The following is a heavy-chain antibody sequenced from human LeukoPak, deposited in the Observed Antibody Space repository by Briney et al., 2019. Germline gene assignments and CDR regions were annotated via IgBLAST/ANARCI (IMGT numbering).Heavy chain of an antibody. CDR2: INPNSGGT. CDR1: GYTFTGYY. D-gene: IGHD2-2*01. V-gene: IGHV1-2*02. CDR3: ARLPGYCSSTSCSIPFDY. Sequence: ASVKVSCKASGYTFTGYYMHWVRQAPGQGLEWMGWINPNSGGTNYAQKFQGRVTMTRDTSISTAYMELSRLRSDDTAVYYCARLPGYCSSTSCSIPFDYWGQGTLVTVSS. J-gene: IGHJ4*02.